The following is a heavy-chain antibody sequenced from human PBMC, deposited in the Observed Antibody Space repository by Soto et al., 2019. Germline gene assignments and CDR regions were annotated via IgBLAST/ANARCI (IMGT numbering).Heavy chain of an antibody. CDR1: GGTFSSYT. CDR2: ITPMFGTP. CDR3: ARDGTLYDSRAYYYLY. D-gene: IGHD3-22*01. V-gene: IGHV1-69*01. Sequence: QVPLVQSGAEVKKPGSSVKVSCKASGGTFSSYTITWVRQAPGQGLEWMGGITPMFGTPNYAQKFRGRVTITADESTSTAYMELSSLRSEDTAMYFCARDGTLYDSRAYYYLYWGQGTLVTVSS. J-gene: IGHJ4*02.